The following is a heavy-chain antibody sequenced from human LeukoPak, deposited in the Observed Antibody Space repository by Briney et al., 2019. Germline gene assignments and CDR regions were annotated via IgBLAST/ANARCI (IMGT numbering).Heavy chain of an antibody. CDR1: GFTLSSYS. D-gene: IGHD5/OR15-5a*01. J-gene: IGHJ3*02. CDR2: ISSSSSYI. CDR3: ARGVYGNDAFDI. V-gene: IGHV3-21*01. Sequence: GGSLRLSCAASGFTLSSYSMNWVRQAPGKGLEWVSSISSSSSYIYYADSVKGRFTISRDNAKNSLHLQMNSLRAEDTAVYYCARGVYGNDAFDIWGQGTMVTVSS.